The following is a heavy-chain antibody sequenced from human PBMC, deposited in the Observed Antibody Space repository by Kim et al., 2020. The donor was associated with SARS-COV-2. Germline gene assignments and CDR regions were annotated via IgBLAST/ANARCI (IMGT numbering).Heavy chain of an antibody. D-gene: IGHD2-15*01. V-gene: IGHV1-24*01. Sequence: ASVKVSCKVSGYTLTELSMHWVRQAPGKGLEWMGGFDPEDGETIYAQKFQGRVTMTEDTSTDTAYMELSSLRSEDTAVYYCATLPRYCSGGSCYRDLGYFDYWGQGTLVTVSS. J-gene: IGHJ4*02. CDR1: GYTLTELS. CDR2: FDPEDGET. CDR3: ATLPRYCSGGSCYRDLGYFDY.